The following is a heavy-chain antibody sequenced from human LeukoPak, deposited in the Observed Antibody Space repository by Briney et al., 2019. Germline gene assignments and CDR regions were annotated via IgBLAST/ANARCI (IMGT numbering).Heavy chain of an antibody. V-gene: IGHV1-69*13. Sequence: GASVKVSCKASGGTFSSYAIGWVRQAPGQGLEWMGGIIPIFGTANYAQKFQGRVTITADESTSTAYMELSSLRSEDTAVYYCARGSRIQLWLPDYWGQGTLVTVSS. CDR3: ARGSRIQLWLPDY. J-gene: IGHJ4*02. CDR2: IIPIFGTA. CDR1: GGTFSSYA. D-gene: IGHD5-18*01.